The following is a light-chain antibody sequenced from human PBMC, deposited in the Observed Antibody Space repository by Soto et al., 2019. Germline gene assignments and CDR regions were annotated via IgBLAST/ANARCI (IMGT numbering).Light chain of an antibody. J-gene: IGKJ1*01. Sequence: DIRGKRAHPAVCAIIKYRVTITCRASQTISSWLAWYQQKPGKAPKLLIYKASTLKGGVPSRFSGSGSGTEFTLTISSLQPDDFATYYCQHSSSYSEPFGQVTQV. CDR1: QTISSW. CDR2: KAS. CDR3: QHSSSYSEP. V-gene: IGKV1-5*03.